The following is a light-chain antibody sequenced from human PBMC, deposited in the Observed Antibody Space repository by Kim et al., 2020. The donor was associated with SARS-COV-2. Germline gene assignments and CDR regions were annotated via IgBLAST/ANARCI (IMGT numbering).Light chain of an antibody. CDR3: QIWDTGIRV. CDR2: LKSDGSH. CDR1: SGHSTYA. Sequence: ASVKLPCTLSSGHSTYAIAWHQQQPEKGPRYLMKLKSDGSHSKGDGIPNRFSGSSSGAERYLTISSLQSEDEADYYCQIWDTGIRVFGGGTQLTVL. J-gene: IGLJ3*02. V-gene: IGLV4-69*02.